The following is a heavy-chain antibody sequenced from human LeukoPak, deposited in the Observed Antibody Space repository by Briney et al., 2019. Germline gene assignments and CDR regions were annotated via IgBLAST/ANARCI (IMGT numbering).Heavy chain of an antibody. J-gene: IGHJ6*02. CDR3: AIYRRTNYYGLHD. D-gene: IGHD3-16*02. Sequence: PGGSLRLSRAAAGLSFGNYGTDSVRQAPGKGPEWVAVISDDGRTMYYGDSVKGRFTISRDNSKNTVSLQMNSLRAEDTAVYYCAIYRRTNYYGLHDWGHGTTVTVSS. V-gene: IGHV3-30*03. CDR2: ISDDGRTM. CDR1: GLSFGNYG.